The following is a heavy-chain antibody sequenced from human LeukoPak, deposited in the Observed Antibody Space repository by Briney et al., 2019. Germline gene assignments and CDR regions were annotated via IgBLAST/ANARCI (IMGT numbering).Heavy chain of an antibody. CDR2: INHSGST. Sequence: PSETLSLTCAVYGGSFSGYYWSWIRQPPGKGLEWIGEINHSGSTNYNPSLKSRVTISVDTSKNQFSLKLSSVTAADTAVYYCARQGGRDGYPNWGQGTLVTVSS. J-gene: IGHJ4*02. D-gene: IGHD5-24*01. CDR3: ARQGGRDGYPN. V-gene: IGHV4-34*01. CDR1: GGSFSGYY.